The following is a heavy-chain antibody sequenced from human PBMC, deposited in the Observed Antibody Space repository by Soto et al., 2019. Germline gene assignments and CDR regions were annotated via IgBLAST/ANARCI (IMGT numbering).Heavy chain of an antibody. CDR2: VYHSGST. CDR3: ARDNGVTSTADASDI. D-gene: IGHD2-8*01. V-gene: IGHV4-61*01. J-gene: IGHJ3*02. Sequence: QVQLQESGPGLVKPSETLSLTCTVSGASVSTGNYYFNWIRQPPGKGLEWIGYVYHSGSTNSNPSLKSRVSMALDMSKNQVSLKLRSVTAADTAMYYCARDNGVTSTADASDIWGQGTVVTVSS. CDR1: GASVSTGNYY.